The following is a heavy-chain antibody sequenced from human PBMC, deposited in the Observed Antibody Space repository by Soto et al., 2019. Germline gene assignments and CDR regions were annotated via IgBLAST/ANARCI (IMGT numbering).Heavy chain of an antibody. D-gene: IGHD3-22*01. V-gene: IGHV4-31*03. CDR1: GGSISSGGYY. CDR2: IYYSGST. CDR3: ARRLYYYDSSGYFDY. J-gene: IGHJ4*02. Sequence: QVQLQESGPGLVKPSQTLSLTCTVSGGSISSGGYYWSWIRQHPGKGLEWIGDIYYSGSTYYNPSLKIRVTITVDTSKNQFSLKLSSVTAAGRAVYYCARRLYYYDSSGYFDYWGQGALVTVSS.